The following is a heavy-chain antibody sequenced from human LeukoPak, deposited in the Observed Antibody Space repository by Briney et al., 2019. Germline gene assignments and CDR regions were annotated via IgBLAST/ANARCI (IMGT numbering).Heavy chain of an antibody. CDR3: ARDSSKYYDFWSGYNWFDP. V-gene: IGHV4-4*07. CDR1: GGSISSYY. Sequence: SETLSLTCTVSGGSISSYYWSWIRQPAGKGLEWIGRIYTSGSTNYNPSLKSRVTMSVDTSKNQFPLKLSSVTAADTAVYYCARDSSKYYDFWSGYNWFDPWGQGTLVTVSS. CDR2: IYTSGST. J-gene: IGHJ5*02. D-gene: IGHD3-3*01.